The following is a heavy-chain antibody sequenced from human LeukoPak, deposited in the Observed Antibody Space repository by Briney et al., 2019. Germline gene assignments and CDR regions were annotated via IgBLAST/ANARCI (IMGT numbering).Heavy chain of an antibody. CDR1: GGSISDSTYY. CDR3: ATPGRIAVAGQFDY. CDR2: IYFGGST. V-gene: IGHV4-39*01. D-gene: IGHD6-19*01. J-gene: IGHJ4*02. Sequence: SETLSLTCSVSGGSISDSTYYWAWIRQPPGKGLEWIGYIYFGGSTYYNPSLKSRVTISVDTSENQFSLKVNSVTAADTAIYYCATPGRIAVAGQFDYWGQGTLVSVS.